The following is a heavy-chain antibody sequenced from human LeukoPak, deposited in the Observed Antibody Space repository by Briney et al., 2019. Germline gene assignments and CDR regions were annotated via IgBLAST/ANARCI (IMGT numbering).Heavy chain of an antibody. CDR3: TRYSGYPGDY. V-gene: IGHV3-7*01. CDR1: GFTFTTYW. J-gene: IGHJ4*02. CDR2: IKQDGSEK. Sequence: GGSLRLSCAASGFTFTTYWMSWVRQTPGKGLEWLANIKQDGSEKYYLDSVEGRFTVSRDNAKNSLYLQMNSLRVEDTGVYYCTRYSGYPGDYWGQGTLVTVSS. D-gene: IGHD5-12*01.